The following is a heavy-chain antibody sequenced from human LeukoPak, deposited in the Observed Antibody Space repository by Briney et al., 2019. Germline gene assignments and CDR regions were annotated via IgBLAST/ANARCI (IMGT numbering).Heavy chain of an antibody. CDR2: IGGSGGST. Sequence: GGSLRLSCAASRFTLSSYDMSWVRQAPGKGLEWVSAIGGSGGSTYYADSVKGRFSISRDNSKSTLCLQMNSLRAEDTALYYCAGSWYDYRNYFDPWGQGTLVTVSS. CDR1: RFTLSSYD. CDR3: AGSWYDYRNYFDP. J-gene: IGHJ5*02. D-gene: IGHD4-11*01. V-gene: IGHV3-23*01.